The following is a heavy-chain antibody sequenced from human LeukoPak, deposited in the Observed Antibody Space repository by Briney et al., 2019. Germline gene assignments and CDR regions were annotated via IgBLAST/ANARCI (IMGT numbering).Heavy chain of an antibody. Sequence: PGGSLRLSCAASGFTFSDYGMHWVRQAPGKGLEWVSYISSSGSTIYYADSVKGRFTISRDNAKNSLYLQMNSLRAEDTAVYYCARAGKSGWDSSSWYRGYYFDYWGQGTLVTVSS. J-gene: IGHJ4*02. V-gene: IGHV3-48*04. CDR2: ISSSGSTI. CDR1: GFTFSDYG. D-gene: IGHD6-13*01. CDR3: ARAGKSGWDSSSWYRGYYFDY.